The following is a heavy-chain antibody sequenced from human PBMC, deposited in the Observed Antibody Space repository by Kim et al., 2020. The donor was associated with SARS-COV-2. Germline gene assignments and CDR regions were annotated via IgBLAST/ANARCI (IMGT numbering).Heavy chain of an antibody. J-gene: IGHJ5*02. Sequence: SETLSLTCTVSGGSISSGGYYWSWIRQHPGKGLEWIGYIYYSGSTYYNPSLKSRVTISVDTSKNQFSLKLSSVTAADTAVYYCARQGLASDLGWSIDWFDPWGQGTLVTVSS. V-gene: IGHV4-31*03. CDR3: ARQGLASDLGWSIDWFDP. D-gene: IGHD2-21*01. CDR1: GGSISSGGYY. CDR2: IYYSGST.